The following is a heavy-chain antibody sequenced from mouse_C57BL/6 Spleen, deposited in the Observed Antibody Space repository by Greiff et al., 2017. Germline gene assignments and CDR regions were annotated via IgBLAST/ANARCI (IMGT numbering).Heavy chain of an antibody. D-gene: IGHD3-3*01. CDR3: ARSSWDRAMDY. Sequence: QVQLQQSGPELVKPGASVNISCKASGYAFSSSWMNWVKQRPGKGLEWIGRIYPGDGNTNSNGKFKGKATLTADKSSSTAYMQLSSLTSEDSAVYFCARSSWDRAMDYWGQGTSVTVSS. CDR1: GYAFSSSW. CDR2: IYPGDGNT. V-gene: IGHV1-82*01. J-gene: IGHJ4*01.